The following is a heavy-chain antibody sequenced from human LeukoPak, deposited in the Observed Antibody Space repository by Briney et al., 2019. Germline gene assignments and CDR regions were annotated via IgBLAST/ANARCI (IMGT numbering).Heavy chain of an antibody. CDR1: GSSISNNNY. CDR3: ARNASSGFFTD. J-gene: IGHJ1*01. Sequence: SETLSLTCAVSGSSISNNNYWGWIRQSPGKGLEWMGSIHHSGNRFESGSTHCNPSLRGRVTVSADPSKNQFSLTLSSVTAADTAVYFCARNASSGFFTDWSQGTLVIVSS. CDR2: IHHSGNRFESGST. D-gene: IGHD6-25*01. V-gene: IGHV4-38-2*01.